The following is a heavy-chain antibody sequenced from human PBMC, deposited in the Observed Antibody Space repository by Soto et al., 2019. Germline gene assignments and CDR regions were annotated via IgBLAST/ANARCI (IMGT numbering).Heavy chain of an antibody. J-gene: IGHJ4*02. V-gene: IGHV3-64*01. CDR2: ISSNGGST. CDR1: GFPFISFA. D-gene: IGHD3-3*01. Sequence: PGGSLGLSFAALGFPFISFAMPWVRQAPWKGLEYVSAISSNGGSTYYANSVKGRFTISRDNSKNTLYLQMGSLRAEDMAVYYCARDLYYDFWSGPILYWGQGTLVTVSS. CDR3: ARDLYYDFWSGPILY.